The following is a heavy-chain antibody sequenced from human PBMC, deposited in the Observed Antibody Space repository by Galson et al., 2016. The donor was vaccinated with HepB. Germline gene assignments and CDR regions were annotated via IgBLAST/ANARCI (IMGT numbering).Heavy chain of an antibody. J-gene: IGHJ2*01. D-gene: IGHD4-23*01. CDR2: IKEDGSEK. CDR1: GFILTNYW. CDR3: ARVFGADYGGIWYSDL. Sequence: SLRLSCAVSGFILTNYWMTWVRQAPGKGLEWVAIIKEDGSEKYYVASVEGRFTISRDSPKNSVYLQMTSLRAEDTALYYCARVFGADYGGIWYSDLWGRGTLVTVSS. V-gene: IGHV3-7*01.